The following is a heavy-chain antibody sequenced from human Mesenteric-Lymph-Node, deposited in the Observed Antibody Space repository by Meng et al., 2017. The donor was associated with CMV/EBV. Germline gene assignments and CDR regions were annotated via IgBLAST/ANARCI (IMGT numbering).Heavy chain of an antibody. CDR3: ARDALGYCSSTSCNYDY. V-gene: IGHV3-7*03. CDR2: IKQDGSEK. J-gene: IGHJ4*02. CDR1: GFTFSNYW. Sequence: GESLKISCAASGFTFSNYWMSWVRQAPGKGLEWVANIKQDGSEKYYVDSVKGRFTISRDNSKNTLYLQMNSLRAEDTAVYYCARDALGYCSSTSCNYDYWGQGTLVTVSS. D-gene: IGHD2-2*01.